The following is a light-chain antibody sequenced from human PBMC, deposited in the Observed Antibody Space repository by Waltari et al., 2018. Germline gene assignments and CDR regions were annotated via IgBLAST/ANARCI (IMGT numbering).Light chain of an antibody. V-gene: IGLV3-21*04. CDR3: HVWHAHFDPGV. CDR2: YDS. Sequence: SYVLTQPPSVSVAPGETASITCGGDNIGSYSVHWYQQKPGQAPLLIIFYDSDRPSGMPARCSGANSGNTATLTITSVEAGDEARYYCHVWHAHFDPGVFGTGTEVTVL. J-gene: IGLJ1*01. CDR1: NIGSYS.